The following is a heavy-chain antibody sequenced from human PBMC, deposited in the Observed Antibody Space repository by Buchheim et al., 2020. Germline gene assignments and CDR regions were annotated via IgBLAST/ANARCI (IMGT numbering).Heavy chain of an antibody. J-gene: IGHJ6*02. CDR3: ARRLSNYYYYGMDV. Sequence: QVQLQQWGAGLLKPSETLSLTCAVYGGSFSGYYWSWIRQPPGKGLEWIGEINHSGSTNYNPSLKSPVTLSVDTSQNPFSLKLSSVTAADTAVYYCARRLSNYYYYGMDVWGQGTT. D-gene: IGHD5-12*01. CDR1: GGSFSGYY. CDR2: INHSGST. V-gene: IGHV4-34*01.